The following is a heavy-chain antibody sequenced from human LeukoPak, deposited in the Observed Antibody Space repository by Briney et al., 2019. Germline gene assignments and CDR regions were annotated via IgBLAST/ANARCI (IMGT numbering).Heavy chain of an antibody. Sequence: GASVKVSCKASGYTFTGYYMHWVRQAPGQGLEWMGWISPNSGGTNYAQQFQGRVTMTRDTSISTAYMELSRLRAEDTALYYCARAPPEVFPYYGDYYYYYYMDVWGKGTTVTVSS. CDR2: ISPNSGGT. D-gene: IGHD4-17*01. J-gene: IGHJ6*03. V-gene: IGHV1-2*02. CDR3: ARAPPEVFPYYGDYYYYYYMDV. CDR1: GYTFTGYY.